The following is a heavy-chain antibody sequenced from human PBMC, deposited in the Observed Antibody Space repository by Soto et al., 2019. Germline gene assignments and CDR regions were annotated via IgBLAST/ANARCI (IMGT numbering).Heavy chain of an antibody. CDR3: AKFSGPFDL. CDR1: GVPITNTTYF. CDR2: IYYSGTT. V-gene: IGHV4-39*01. D-gene: IGHD1-26*01. Sequence: QLHLQQSGPGLVKPSETLSLTCTVSGVPITNTTYFWGWILQPPSKGLEYIAIIYYSGTTYSNPSLKSRVTIAVDTSKNQYSLKMSAVTAADTAVYYCAKFSGPFDLWGRGTLVTVSS. J-gene: IGHJ2*01.